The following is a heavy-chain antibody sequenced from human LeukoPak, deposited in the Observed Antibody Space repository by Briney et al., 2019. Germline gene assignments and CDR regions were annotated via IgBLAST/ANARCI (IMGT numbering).Heavy chain of an antibody. J-gene: IGHJ4*02. CDR2: TNPNSGNT. D-gene: IGHD3-16*01. V-gene: IGHV1-8*01. Sequence: ASVKVSCKASGYTFTSYDINWVRQATGQGLEWMGWTNPNSGNTGYAQKFQGRVTMTRNTSISTAYMELSSLRSEDTAVYYCARGKITFGGVTRENDYWGQGTLVTVSS. CDR1: GYTFTSYD. CDR3: ARGKITFGGVTRENDY.